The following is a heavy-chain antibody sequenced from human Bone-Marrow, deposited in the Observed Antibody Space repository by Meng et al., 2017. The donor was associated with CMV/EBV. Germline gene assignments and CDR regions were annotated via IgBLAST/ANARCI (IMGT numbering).Heavy chain of an antibody. V-gene: IGHV4-34*01. J-gene: IGHJ5*02. D-gene: IGHD3-3*01. CDR2: INHSGST. CDR3: ARGVGFWSGYPLGA. CDR1: GGSFSGYY. Sequence: SETLSLTCAVYGGSFSGYYWSWIRQPPGKGLEWIGEINHSGSTNYNPSLKSRVTISVDTSKNQFSLKLSSVTAADTAVYYCARGVGFWSGYPLGAWGQGTLVTVPS.